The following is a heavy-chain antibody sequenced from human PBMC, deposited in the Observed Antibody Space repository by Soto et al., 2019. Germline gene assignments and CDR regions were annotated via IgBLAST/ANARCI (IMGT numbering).Heavy chain of an antibody. J-gene: IGHJ3*02. CDR2: VWHDGSKQ. CDR1: GFTFSTYG. Sequence: QVQLVESGGGVVQPGRSLRLSCVASGFTFSTYGFYWFRQAPAKGLEWVALVWHDGSKQYYADSAKGRFIISRDNSKNTVYLQMNSLRAEDTAVYYCARTDWNYGTGVFDIWGQGTMVTVSS. D-gene: IGHD1-7*01. V-gene: IGHV3-33*01. CDR3: ARTDWNYGTGVFDI.